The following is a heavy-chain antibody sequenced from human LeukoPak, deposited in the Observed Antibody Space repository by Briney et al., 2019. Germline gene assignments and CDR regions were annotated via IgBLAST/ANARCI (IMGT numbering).Heavy chain of an antibody. D-gene: IGHD3-16*01. J-gene: IGHJ4*02. Sequence: GGSLRLSCAASGFTFSSYSMNWVRQAPGKGLEWVSAISGSGGSTYYADSVKGRFTISRDNSKNTLYLQRNSLRAEDTAVYYCAKAGVWGLPSDYWGQGTLVTVSS. CDR2: ISGSGGST. V-gene: IGHV3-23*01. CDR3: AKAGVWGLPSDY. CDR1: GFTFSSYS.